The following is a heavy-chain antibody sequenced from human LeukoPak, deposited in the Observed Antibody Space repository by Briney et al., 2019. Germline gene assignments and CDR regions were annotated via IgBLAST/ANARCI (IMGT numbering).Heavy chain of an antibody. CDR1: GYTFTSYG. CDR2: ISAYNGNT. Sequence: GASVKVSCKASGYTFTSYGISWVRQAPGQGLEWMGWISAYNGNTNYAQKLQGRVTVTTDTSTSTAYMELRSLRSDDTAVYYCARGSDYDFWSGYQRPPYLDYWGQGTLVTVSS. J-gene: IGHJ4*02. CDR3: ARGSDYDFWSGYQRPPYLDY. D-gene: IGHD3-3*01. V-gene: IGHV1-18*01.